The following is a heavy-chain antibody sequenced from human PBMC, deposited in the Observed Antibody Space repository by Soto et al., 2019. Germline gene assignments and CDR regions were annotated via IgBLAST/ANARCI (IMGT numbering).Heavy chain of an antibody. Sequence: EVQLVESGGGLDQPGGSLRLSCAASGFTFSNDWMNWVRQGPGKGLEWVSRIISGGSRVSYADSVKGRFTIARDNAKNTLYLEMHSLTAEDTAVYYCARERTSKGGMDVWGQGTTVTVSS. V-gene: IGHV3-74*01. CDR1: GFTFSNDW. CDR2: IISGGSRV. J-gene: IGHJ6*02. CDR3: ARERTSKGGMDV.